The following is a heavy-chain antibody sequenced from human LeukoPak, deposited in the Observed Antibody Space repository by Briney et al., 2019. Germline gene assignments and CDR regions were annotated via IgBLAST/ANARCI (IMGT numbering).Heavy chain of an antibody. CDR2: SRNKDHMYST. V-gene: IGHV3-72*01. CDR1: GFTFSDHY. Sequence: GGSLRLSRVVSGFTFSDHYMDWVRQAAGKGLEWVGRSRNKDHMYSTEYAASVEGRFTISRDLSKNSLYLQMNSLKVEDTAIYYCVRGHDSFDYWGQGTLVTVSS. J-gene: IGHJ4*02. CDR3: VRGHDSFDY.